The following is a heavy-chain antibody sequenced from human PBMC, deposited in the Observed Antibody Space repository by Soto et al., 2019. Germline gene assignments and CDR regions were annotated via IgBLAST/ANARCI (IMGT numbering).Heavy chain of an antibody. CDR2: ILYDGSKK. D-gene: IGHD6-19*01. CDR1: GFTFSSYG. J-gene: IGHJ6*02. CDR3: VKDGSSGWPYFDDMDV. V-gene: IGHV3-30*18. Sequence: QVQLVESGGGVVQPGRSLRLSCAASGFTFSSYGMHWARQAPGKGLEWVAVILYDGSKKYYADSVKGRFTISRDNSKNALYLQMSSLRAEDTALYYCVKDGSSGWPYFDDMDVWGRGTTVTVSS.